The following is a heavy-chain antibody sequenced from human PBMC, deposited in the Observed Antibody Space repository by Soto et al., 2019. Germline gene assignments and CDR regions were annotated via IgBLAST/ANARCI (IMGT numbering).Heavy chain of an antibody. Sequence: ASVKVSCKASGYTLAELSMHWVRQAPGKGLEWMGGFDPEDGETIYAQKFQGRVTMTEDTSTDTAYMELSSLRSEDTAVYYCATAVEMATGFDYWGQGTLVTVSS. V-gene: IGHV1-24*01. CDR2: FDPEDGET. D-gene: IGHD5-12*01. J-gene: IGHJ4*02. CDR1: GYTLAELS. CDR3: ATAVEMATGFDY.